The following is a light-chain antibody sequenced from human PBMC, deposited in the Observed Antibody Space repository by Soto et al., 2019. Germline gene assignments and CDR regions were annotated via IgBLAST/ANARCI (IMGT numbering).Light chain of an antibody. V-gene: IGKV1-39*01. CDR3: QHSYSTPRT. J-gene: IGKJ4*01. CDR1: QPISTS. CDR2: ALS. Sequence: DIQVTQSPSSLSASIGDRVIITCRASQPISTSLHWFHQKPGKAPKLLIYALSNLQRGVPSRFSGSGTGTEFSRIISSLQPEDVGNDVCQHSYSTPRTFGGGTKVQI.